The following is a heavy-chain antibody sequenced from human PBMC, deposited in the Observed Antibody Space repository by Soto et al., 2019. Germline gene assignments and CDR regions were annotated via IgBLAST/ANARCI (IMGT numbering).Heavy chain of an antibody. V-gene: IGHV2-5*02. CDR3: AHRALYSCSSWNGGYFDT. J-gene: IGHJ4*02. CDR2: IYWDDDK. D-gene: IGHD6-6*01. CDR1: GFSLSSSGVG. Sequence: QITLRESGPTRVRPTQPLTLTCSFSGFSLSSSGVGVGWIRQPPGKAPEWLVLIYWDDDKRYSPSLKTRLTITKDPSKNPVVLTIPDLDPVDTGTYYCAHRALYSCSSWNGGYFDTWGQGIPVTVSS.